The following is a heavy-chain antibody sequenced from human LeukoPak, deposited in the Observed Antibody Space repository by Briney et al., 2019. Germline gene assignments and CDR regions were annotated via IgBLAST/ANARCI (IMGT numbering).Heavy chain of an antibody. Sequence: GGSLRLSCAASGFTFDDYGMSWVRQAPGKGLEWVSGINWNGGSTGYADSVKGRFTISRDNAKNSLYPQMNSLRAEDTALYHCAKAATFYYGSDLWGQGILVAVSS. V-gene: IGHV3-20*01. D-gene: IGHD3-10*01. CDR3: AKAATFYYGSDL. J-gene: IGHJ4*02. CDR2: INWNGGST. CDR1: GFTFDDYG.